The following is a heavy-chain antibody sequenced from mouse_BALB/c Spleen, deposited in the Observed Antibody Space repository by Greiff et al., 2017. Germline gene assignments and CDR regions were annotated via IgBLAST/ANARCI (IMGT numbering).Heavy chain of an antibody. Sequence: VKLMESGAELVRPGPSVKVSCKASGYAFTNYLLEWVKQWPGQGLEWIGVINSGSGGTNYNEKFKGKATLTADKSSSTAYMQLSSLTSDDTAVYFCARGYGLYAMDYWGQGTSVTVSA. D-gene: IGHD2-2*01. J-gene: IGHJ4*01. CDR3: ARGYGLYAMDY. CDR1: GYAFTNYL. CDR2: INSGSGGT. V-gene: IGHV1-54*01.